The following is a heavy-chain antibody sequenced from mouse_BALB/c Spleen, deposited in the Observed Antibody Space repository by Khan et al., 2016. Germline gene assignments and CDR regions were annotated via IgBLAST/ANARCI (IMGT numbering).Heavy chain of an antibody. Sequence: VQLQQSGAGLVKPRPSVKWSCTASGFNIKGTYMHCVHQRPEKCLAWIGRIDHANGNTKYDPKFPGKATITADASSNTAYMQLSSLTAEDTAVYCCASRLAYWGRGTLVTVSA. CDR1: GFNIKGTY. CDR3: ASRLAY. J-gene: IGHJ3*01. CDR2: IDHANGNT. V-gene: IGHV14-3*02.